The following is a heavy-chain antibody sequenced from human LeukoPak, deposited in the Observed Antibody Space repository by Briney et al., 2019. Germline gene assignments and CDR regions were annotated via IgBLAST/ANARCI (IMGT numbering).Heavy chain of an antibody. D-gene: IGHD2-2*02. J-gene: IGHJ4*02. CDR1: GYTFTGYY. V-gene: IGHV1-2*02. CDR3: ARGVDTDYFDY. Sequence: GASVKVSCKASGYTFTGYYMHWVRQAPGQGLEWMGWINPNSGGTKYAQKFQGRVTMTRDTSISTAYMELSRLRSDDTAVYYCARGVDTDYFDYWGQGTLVTVSS. CDR2: INPNSGGT.